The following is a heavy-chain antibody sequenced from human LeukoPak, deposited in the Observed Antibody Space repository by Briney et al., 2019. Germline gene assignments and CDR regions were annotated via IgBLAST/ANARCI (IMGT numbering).Heavy chain of an antibody. Sequence: SETLSLTCSVSGGSISSYYWSWIRQPPGKGLEWIGYIYYSGSTNYNPSLKSRVTISVDTSKNQFSLKLSSVTATDTAVYYCARHRGSSSNFDYWGQGTLVTVSS. V-gene: IGHV4-59*08. D-gene: IGHD6-6*01. CDR2: IYYSGST. CDR1: GGSISSYY. CDR3: ARHRGSSSNFDY. J-gene: IGHJ4*02.